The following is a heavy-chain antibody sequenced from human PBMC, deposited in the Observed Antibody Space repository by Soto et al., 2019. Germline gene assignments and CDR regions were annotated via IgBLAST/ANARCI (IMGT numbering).Heavy chain of an antibody. CDR2: IIPILGIA. V-gene: IGHV1-69*08. J-gene: IGHJ4*02. Sequence: QVQLVQSGAEVKKPGSSVKVSCKASGGTFSSYTISWVRQAPGQGLEWMGRIIPILGIANYAQKFQGRVTITADKSTSTAYMELSSLRSEDTAVYYCAREPTEERSFDYWGQGTLVTVSS. CDR1: GGTFSSYT. CDR3: AREPTEERSFDY. D-gene: IGHD1-1*01.